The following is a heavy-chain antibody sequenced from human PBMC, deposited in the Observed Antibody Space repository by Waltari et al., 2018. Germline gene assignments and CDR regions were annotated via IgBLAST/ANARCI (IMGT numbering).Heavy chain of an antibody. CDR3: ARGDKWNYVGYYYYYMAV. CDR1: GYTFTGYY. J-gene: IGHJ6*03. Sequence: QVQLVQSGAEVKKPGASVKVSCKASGYTFTGYYMHWVRQAPGQGLEWMGRINPNSGGTNYAQKFQGRGTMTRDTSISTAYMELSRLQSDDMAMYYCARGDKWNYVGYYYYYMAVLGNATTLTVS. CDR2: INPNSGGT. D-gene: IGHD1-7*01. V-gene: IGHV1-2*06.